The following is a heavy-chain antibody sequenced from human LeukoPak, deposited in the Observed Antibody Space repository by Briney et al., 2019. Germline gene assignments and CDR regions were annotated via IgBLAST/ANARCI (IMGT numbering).Heavy chain of an antibody. CDR1: GYSFSTYW. V-gene: IGHV5-51*01. Sequence: GGFLKISCKGSGYSFSTYWIGWVRQMPGKGLEWMGIIYPGDSDSRYSPSFEGQVTITADKSISTAFLLWRSLKASDSAIYYCARLGYNCGPTLGVFHIGAQGTMVTVSP. J-gene: IGHJ3*02. CDR3: ARLGYNCGPTLGVFHI. D-gene: IGHD5-18*01. CDR2: IYPGDSDS.